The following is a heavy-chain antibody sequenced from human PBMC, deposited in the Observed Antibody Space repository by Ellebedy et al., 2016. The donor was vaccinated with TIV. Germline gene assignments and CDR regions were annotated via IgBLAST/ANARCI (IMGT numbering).Heavy chain of an antibody. CDR2: ISGSGGST. CDR3: ARGGYCSSTSCYGHIDY. CDR1: GFTFSSYA. V-gene: IGHV3-23*01. J-gene: IGHJ4*02. Sequence: GGSLRLSXAASGFTFSSYAMSWVRQAPGKGLEWVSAISGSGGSTYYADSVKGRFTISRDNSKNTLYLQMNSLRAEDTAVYYCARGGYCSSTSCYGHIDYWGQGTLVTVSS. D-gene: IGHD2-2*01.